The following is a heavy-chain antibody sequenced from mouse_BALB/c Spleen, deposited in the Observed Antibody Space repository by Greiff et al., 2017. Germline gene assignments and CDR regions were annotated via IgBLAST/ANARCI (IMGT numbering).Heavy chain of an antibody. Sequence: VMLVESGPGLVAPSQSLSITCTVSGFSLTGYGVNWVRQPPGKGLEWLGMIWGDGSTDYNSALKSRLSISKDNSKSQVFLKMNSLQTDDTARYYCARAGDYYGSSSQAWFAYWGQGTLVTVSA. CDR3: ARAGDYYGSSSQAWFAY. V-gene: IGHV2-6-7*01. CDR2: IWGDGST. D-gene: IGHD1-1*01. J-gene: IGHJ3*01. CDR1: GFSLTGYG.